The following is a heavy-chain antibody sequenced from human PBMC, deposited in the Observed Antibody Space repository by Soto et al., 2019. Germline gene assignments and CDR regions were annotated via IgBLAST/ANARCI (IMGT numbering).Heavy chain of an antibody. CDR1: GGSFSGYY. Sequence: QVQLQQWGAGLLKPSETLSLTCAVYGGSFSGYYWSWIRQPPGKGLEWIGEINHSGSTNYNPSLKSRVTISVDTSKNQFSLTLSSVTAAHTAVYYGARGPGHKGGMDVWGQGTTVPVSS. CDR2: INHSGST. V-gene: IGHV4-34*01. J-gene: IGHJ6*02. CDR3: ARGPGHKGGMDV. D-gene: IGHD7-27*01.